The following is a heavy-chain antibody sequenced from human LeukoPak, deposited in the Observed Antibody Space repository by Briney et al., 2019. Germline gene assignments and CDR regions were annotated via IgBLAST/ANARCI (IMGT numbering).Heavy chain of an antibody. V-gene: IGHV3-15*01. CDR2: IKSKTDGGII. CDR1: GFTFSDAW. Sequence: PGGSLRLSCAASGFTFSDAWMSWVRQAPGKGLEWVGRIKSKTDGGIIDYAAPVKGRFTISRGNSKSTLYLQMNSLKTEDTAVYYCTTAHHHRDLRYSSGWFLRFDYWGQGTLGTVSS. J-gene: IGHJ4*02. CDR3: TTAHHHRDLRYSSGWFLRFDY. D-gene: IGHD6-19*01.